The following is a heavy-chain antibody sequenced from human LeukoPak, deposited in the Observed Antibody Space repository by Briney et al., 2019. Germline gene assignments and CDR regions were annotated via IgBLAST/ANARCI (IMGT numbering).Heavy chain of an antibody. V-gene: IGHV1-46*01. D-gene: IGHD3-22*01. J-gene: IGHJ3*02. CDR3: ARDQSYDSSGYYRDFDI. CDR2: INPSGGST. Sequence: GASVKVSCKASGYTFTSYYMHWVRQAPGQGLEWMGIINPSGGSTSYAQKFQGRVTMTRDMSTSTVYMELSSLRSEDTAVYYCARDQSYDSSGYYRDFDIWGQGTMVTVSS. CDR1: GYTFTSYY.